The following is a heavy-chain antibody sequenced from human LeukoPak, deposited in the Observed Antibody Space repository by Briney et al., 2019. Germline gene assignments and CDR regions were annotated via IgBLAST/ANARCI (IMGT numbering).Heavy chain of an antibody. Sequence: ASVKVSCKASGYTFTGYYMHWVRQAPGQGLEWMGWISAYNGNTNYAQKLQGRVTMTTDTSTSTAYMELRSLRSDDTAVYYCARDPKLITMVRGNFFDYWGQGTLVTVSS. CDR2: ISAYNGNT. D-gene: IGHD3-10*01. CDR1: GYTFTGYY. J-gene: IGHJ4*02. CDR3: ARDPKLITMVRGNFFDY. V-gene: IGHV1-18*04.